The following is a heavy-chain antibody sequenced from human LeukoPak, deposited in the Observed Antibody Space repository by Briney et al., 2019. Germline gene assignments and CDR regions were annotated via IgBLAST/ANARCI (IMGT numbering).Heavy chain of an antibody. D-gene: IGHD3-3*01. CDR2: ISGDGTNK. Sequence: PGGSLRLSCEASGFFFSSYCMHWVRQAPGKGLEWLAVISGDGTNKYYAESVKGRFTISRDNSKTTVLVQLNSLRVDDTAVYYCARCRENDFWSGSPVDHWGQGTLVTVSS. V-gene: IGHV3-30-3*01. CDR1: GFFFSSYC. CDR3: ARCRENDFWSGSPVDH. J-gene: IGHJ4*02.